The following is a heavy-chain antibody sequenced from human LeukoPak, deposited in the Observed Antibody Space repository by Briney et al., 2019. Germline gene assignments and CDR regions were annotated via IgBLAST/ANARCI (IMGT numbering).Heavy chain of an antibody. CDR3: ARDSRYDSSGHAP. J-gene: IGHJ5*02. Sequence: PSETLSLTCSVSGGSIISDTYYWAWIRQPPGKGLEWIGSAHYTGDTYYNPSLKSRVTISVDTSKSQFSLELTSVTAADTAVYFCARDSRYDSSGHAPWGQGSLVIVSS. V-gene: IGHV4-39*07. CDR2: AHYTGDT. CDR1: GGSIISDTYY. D-gene: IGHD3-22*01.